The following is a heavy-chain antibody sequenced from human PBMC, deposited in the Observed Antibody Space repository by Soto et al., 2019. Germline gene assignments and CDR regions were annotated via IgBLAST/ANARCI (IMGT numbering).Heavy chain of an antibody. J-gene: IGHJ6*02. Sequence: SETLSLTCTVSGGSISSYYWSWIRRPPGKGLEWIGYIYNSGSTHPNPSLQSRVTISVDTSKNQFSLKLSSVTAADTGIYYCARARITMVREVIKYNMDVWGQGTTVTVSS. CDR2: IYNSGST. V-gene: IGHV4-59*01. D-gene: IGHD3-10*01. CDR1: GGSISSYY. CDR3: ARARITMVREVIKYNMDV.